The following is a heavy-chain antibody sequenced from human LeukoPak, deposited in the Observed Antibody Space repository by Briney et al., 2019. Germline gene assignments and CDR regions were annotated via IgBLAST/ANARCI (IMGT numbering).Heavy chain of an antibody. CDR3: ARVRLRGIAVAGYDY. D-gene: IGHD6-19*01. Sequence: ASVKVSCKASGYTFTGYYMHWVRQAPGQGLEWMGWINPNSGGTNYAQKFQGRVTMTRDTSISTAYMELSRLRSDDTAVYYCARVRLRGIAVAGYDYWGQETLVTVSS. J-gene: IGHJ4*02. CDR1: GYTFTGYY. V-gene: IGHV1-2*02. CDR2: INPNSGGT.